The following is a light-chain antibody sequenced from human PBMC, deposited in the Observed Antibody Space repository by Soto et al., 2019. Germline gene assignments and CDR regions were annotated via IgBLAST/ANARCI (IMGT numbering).Light chain of an antibody. J-gene: IGKJ1*01. CDR3: QQDYNLPRWT. CDR2: GAS. V-gene: IGKV3-15*01. Sequence: EIVMTQSPATLSVSPGERATLSCRASQSVSSNLAWYQQKPGQAPRLLIYGASTRATGIPARFSGSGSGTDFTLTISSLQPEDFAVYYCQQDYNLPRWTFGQGTKWIS. CDR1: QSVSSN.